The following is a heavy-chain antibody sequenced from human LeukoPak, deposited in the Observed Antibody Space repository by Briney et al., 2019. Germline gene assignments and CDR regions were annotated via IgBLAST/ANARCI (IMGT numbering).Heavy chain of an antibody. CDR2: IYTSGST. CDR1: GGSISSYY. V-gene: IGHV4-4*07. Sequence: SETLSLTCTVSGGSISSYYWSWIRQPAGKGLEWIGRIYTSGSTNYNPSLKSRVTMSVDTSKNQFSLKLSSVTAADTAVYYCARDGDVPVGYYYYYMDVWGKGTTVTVSS. D-gene: IGHD7-27*01. CDR3: ARDGDVPVGYYYYYMDV. J-gene: IGHJ6*03.